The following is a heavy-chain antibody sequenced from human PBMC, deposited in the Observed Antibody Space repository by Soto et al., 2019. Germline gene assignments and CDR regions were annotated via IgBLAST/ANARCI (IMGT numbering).Heavy chain of an antibody. Sequence: GRSLRLSCAASGFTFSRYGMNWLRQAPGKGLEWVASISSTTSYVYYADSVKGRFSTSRDNAKNILYLEVYALRTEDTAVYYCARDPSEGRVGNWFESWGQGTLVTISS. D-gene: IGHD2-2*01. V-gene: IGHV3-21*06. J-gene: IGHJ5*01. CDR2: ISSTTSYV. CDR1: GFTFSRYG. CDR3: ARDPSEGRVGNWFES.